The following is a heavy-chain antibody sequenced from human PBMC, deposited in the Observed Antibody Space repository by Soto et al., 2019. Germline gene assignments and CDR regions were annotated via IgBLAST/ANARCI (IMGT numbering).Heavy chain of an antibody. Sequence: QITLKESGPTLVKPTQTLTLTCTFSGFSLSASGVGVGWIRQPPGKALEWLAIIYWDDAKHYSPSLKSRLTITKDDSKNQLVLKMTHMDPVDTAAYYWQHKGGGDRILDYWGQGTLVTVSS. CDR2: IYWDDAK. CDR1: GFSLSASGVG. V-gene: IGHV2-5*02. CDR3: QHKGGGDRILDY. D-gene: IGHD3-16*01. J-gene: IGHJ4*02.